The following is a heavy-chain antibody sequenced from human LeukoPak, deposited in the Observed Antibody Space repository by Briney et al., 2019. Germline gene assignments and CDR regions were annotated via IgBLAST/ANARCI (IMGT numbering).Heavy chain of an antibody. CDR1: GYTFRSYS. CDR2: ISTYNGNT. CDR3: AKDRWRDGSSSFDN. Sequence: ASVKVSCKASGYTFRSYSINWVRQAPGPGLEWMGWISTYNGNTNYAQKLQGRVTMTTDTSTSTAYMELRSLRSDDTAVYYCAKDRWRDGSSSFDNWGQGTLVTVSS. D-gene: IGHD6-6*01. V-gene: IGHV1-18*01. J-gene: IGHJ4*02.